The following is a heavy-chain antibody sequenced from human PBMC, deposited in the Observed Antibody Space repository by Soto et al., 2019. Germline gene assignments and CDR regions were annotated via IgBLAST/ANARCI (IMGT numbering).Heavy chain of an antibody. V-gene: IGHV3-23*01. D-gene: IGHD3-22*01. CDR1: GFTFSSYA. CDR2: LSGSGYCT. Sequence: EVQLLESGVGLVQPGGSLRLSCAASGFTFSSYAMRWVRQAPGKGLGWVSALSGSGYCTYYADSVEGRFSVSRDNCQTTLSLQTTSRRAEVTVVTYCTKTPYYYVSSGYQWGQGTQVTVPS. CDR3: TKTPYYYVSSGYQ. J-gene: IGHJ4*02.